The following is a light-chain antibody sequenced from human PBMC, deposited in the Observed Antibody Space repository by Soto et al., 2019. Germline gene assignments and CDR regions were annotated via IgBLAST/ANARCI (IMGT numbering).Light chain of an antibody. J-gene: IGLJ2*01. V-gene: IGLV1-51*01. Sequence: QSVLTQPPSVSEAPGQKVSISCSGSHSNIGNNYVSWYQQFPGAAPKLLIYDTRKRPSWIPDRFSASKSGTSATLVITGLQSGDEAYYYCGTWDSSLSAGRFGGGTKLTVL. CDR2: DTR. CDR3: GTWDSSLSAGR. CDR1: HSNIGNNY.